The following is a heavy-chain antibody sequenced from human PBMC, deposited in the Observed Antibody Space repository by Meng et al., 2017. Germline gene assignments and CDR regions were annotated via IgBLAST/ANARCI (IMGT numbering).Heavy chain of an antibody. J-gene: IGHJ2*01. V-gene: IGHV3-21*01. CDR2: ISSSSSYI. Sequence: GESLKISCAASGFTFSSYSMNWVRQAPGKGLEWVSSISSSSSYIYYADSVKGRFTISRDNAKNSLYLQMNSLRAEDTAVYYCARVRRQGIWYFALWGRGTLVTVSS. D-gene: IGHD3-10*01. CDR1: GFTFSSYS. CDR3: ARVRRQGIWYFAL.